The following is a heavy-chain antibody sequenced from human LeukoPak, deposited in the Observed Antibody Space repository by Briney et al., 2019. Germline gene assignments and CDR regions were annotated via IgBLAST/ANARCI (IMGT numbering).Heavy chain of an antibody. CDR2: ISPGDSHT. CDR3: TKFHDTWYGET. J-gene: IGHJ5*02. V-gene: IGHV5-51*01. D-gene: IGHD6-13*01. CDR1: GYNFRTGW. Sequence: PGESLKISCQGSGYNFRTGWIVWVRPMPGKGLEFMGIISPGDSHTRYNPSFQGQVTISADTSIRTAYLRWSSLQAWDTAMYYCTKFHDTWYGETWGQGTLVTVSS.